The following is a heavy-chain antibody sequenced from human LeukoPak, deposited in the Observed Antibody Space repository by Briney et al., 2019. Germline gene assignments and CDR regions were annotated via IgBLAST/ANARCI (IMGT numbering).Heavy chain of an antibody. CDR1: GFTFSSYE. V-gene: IGHV3-48*03. Sequence: GGSPRLSCAASGFTFSSYEMNWVRQAPGKGLEWVSYISSSGSTIHYADSVKGRFTISRDNAKNSLYLQMNSLRAEDTAVYYCARDYDSSGFSLLDLWGRGALVTVSS. D-gene: IGHD3-22*01. J-gene: IGHJ2*01. CDR2: ISSSGSTI. CDR3: ARDYDSSGFSLLDL.